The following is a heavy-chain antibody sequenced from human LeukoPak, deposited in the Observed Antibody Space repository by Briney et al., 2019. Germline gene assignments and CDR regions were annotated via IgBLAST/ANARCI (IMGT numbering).Heavy chain of an antibody. CDR3: TTEQNSGSFGRFDY. Sequence: PGGSLRLSCAASGFTFSNAWMSWVRQAPGKGLEWVGRIKSKTDGGTTDYAAPVKGRFTISRDDSKNTLYLQMNSLKTEDTAVYYCTTEQNSGSFGRFDYWGQGTLVTVSS. J-gene: IGHJ4*02. CDR1: GFTFSNAW. CDR2: IKSKTDGGTT. D-gene: IGHD1-26*01. V-gene: IGHV3-15*01.